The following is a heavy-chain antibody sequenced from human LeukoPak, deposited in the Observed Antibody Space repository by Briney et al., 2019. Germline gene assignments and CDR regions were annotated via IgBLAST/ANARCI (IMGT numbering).Heavy chain of an antibody. V-gene: IGHV4-59*01. D-gene: IGHD1-26*01. CDR2: VFYSGPT. Sequence: LETLSLTCTVSGDSIDSYYWSWIRQPPGEGLQWIGYVFYSGPTNYDASLKSRVAISVDRSKNQFSLKLTSVSAADTAVYYCAGRSARYFDSWGLGTPVTVSS. CDR1: GDSIDSYY. CDR3: AGRSARYFDS. J-gene: IGHJ4*02.